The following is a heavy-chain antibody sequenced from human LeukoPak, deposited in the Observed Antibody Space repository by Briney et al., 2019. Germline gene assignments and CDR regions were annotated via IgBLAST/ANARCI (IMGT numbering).Heavy chain of an antibody. CDR2: IYYSGST. CDR1: GGSISSGDYY. D-gene: IGHD5-18*01. Sequence: SETLSLTCTVSGGSISSGDYYWSWIRQPPGKGLEWIGYIYYSGSTNYNPSLKSRVTISVDTSKNQFSLNLRSVTAADTAVYYCARDICGYNYGCFDSWGQGTLVTVSS. J-gene: IGHJ4*02. V-gene: IGHV4-61*08. CDR3: ARDICGYNYGCFDS.